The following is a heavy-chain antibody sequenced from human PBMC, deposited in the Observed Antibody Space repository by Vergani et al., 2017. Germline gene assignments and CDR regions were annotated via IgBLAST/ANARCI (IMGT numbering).Heavy chain of an antibody. Sequence: QVQLQESGPGLVKPSETLSLTCTVFGGSISSYYWNWIRQPPGKGLEWIGYIYYSGSTNSNPSLKSRVTISVDTSKNQFSLKLRSVTAADTAVYYCATDRYSGIYSADAFDIWGQGTMVTVSS. CDR3: ATDRYSGIYSADAFDI. D-gene: IGHD1-26*01. CDR2: IYYSGST. CDR1: GGSISSYY. J-gene: IGHJ3*02. V-gene: IGHV4-59*01.